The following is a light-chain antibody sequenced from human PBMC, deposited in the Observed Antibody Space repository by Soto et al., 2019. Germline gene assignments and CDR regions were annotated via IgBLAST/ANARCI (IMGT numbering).Light chain of an antibody. CDR1: SSDVGAYKY. CDR2: DVS. Sequence: QSALTQPASVSGSPGQSITISCTGTSSDVGAYKYVSWYQQHPGKAPKLMTYDVSNRPSGVSNRFSGSKSGNTASLTISGLQAEDEADYYCSSYTGSTTLYVFGTGTKLTVL. CDR3: SSYTGSTTLYV. J-gene: IGLJ1*01. V-gene: IGLV2-14*01.